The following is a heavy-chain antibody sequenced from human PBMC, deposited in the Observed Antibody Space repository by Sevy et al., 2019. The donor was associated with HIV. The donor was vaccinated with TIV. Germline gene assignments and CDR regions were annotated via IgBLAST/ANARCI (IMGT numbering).Heavy chain of an antibody. D-gene: IGHD2-15*01. CDR2: ISHDGRNNK. CDR3: ARDRGEILRSAFKS. J-gene: IGHJ5*02. Sequence: GGSLRLSCAASGFTFSEFGMHWVPQAPGKELEWVAVISHDGRNNKYNADSVKGRFTISRDNSKNTLYLQMNSLRADDTAIYYCARDRGEILRSAFKSWGQGTLVTVSS. V-gene: IGHV3-30*04. CDR1: GFTFSEFG.